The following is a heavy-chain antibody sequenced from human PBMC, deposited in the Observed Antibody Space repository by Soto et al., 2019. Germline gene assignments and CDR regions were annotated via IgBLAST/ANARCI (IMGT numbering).Heavy chain of an antibody. V-gene: IGHV1-3*01. D-gene: IGHD2-15*01. CDR3: LGYCSGGSCYSRGY. CDR1: GYSFTSHA. J-gene: IGHJ4*02. Sequence: QVQLVQSGAEVKKPGASVKVSCKGSGYSFTSHAMHWVRQAPGQRLEWMGWINAGNGNTKYSQKFQGRVTITRDTSASTDYMELSSLRSEDTAVYYCLGYCSGGSCYSRGYWGQGTLVTVSS. CDR2: INAGNGNT.